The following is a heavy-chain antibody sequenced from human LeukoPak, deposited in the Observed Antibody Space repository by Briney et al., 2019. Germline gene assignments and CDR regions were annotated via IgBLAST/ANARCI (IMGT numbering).Heavy chain of an antibody. D-gene: IGHD6-13*01. J-gene: IGHJ4*02. CDR2: IKQDGSEK. CDR3: ASEGTIAAAGPLDY. CDR1: GFTFSSYW. Sequence: GGSLRLSCAASGFTFSSYWMSWVRQAPGKGLEWVANIKQDGSEKYYVDSVKGRFTISRDNAKNTLYLQMNSLRAEDTAVYYCASEGTIAAAGPLDYWGQGTLVTVSS. V-gene: IGHV3-7*01.